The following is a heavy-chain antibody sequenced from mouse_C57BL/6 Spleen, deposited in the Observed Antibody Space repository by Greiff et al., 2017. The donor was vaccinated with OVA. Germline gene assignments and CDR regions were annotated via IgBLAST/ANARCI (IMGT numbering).Heavy chain of an antibody. V-gene: IGHV5-9*01. CDR1: GFTFSSYT. CDR2: ISGGGGNT. D-gene: IGHD1-1*01. J-gene: IGHJ2*01. Sequence: EVKLMESGGGLVKPGGSLKLSCAASGFTFSSYTMSWVRQTPEKRLEWVATISGGGGNTYYPDSVKGRFTISRDNAKNTLYLQMSSLRSEDTALYYCARPFYGSSFFDYWGQGTTLTVSS. CDR3: ARPFYGSSFFDY.